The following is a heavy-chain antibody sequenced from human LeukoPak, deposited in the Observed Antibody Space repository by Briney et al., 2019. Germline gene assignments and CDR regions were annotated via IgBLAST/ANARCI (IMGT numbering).Heavy chain of an antibody. CDR1: GFSLSTSGEG. Sequence: SGPTLVKPKQTLTLTCTFSGFSLSTSGEGVGWIRQPPGKALEWLALTYWNDDRRYSPSLKSRLTITKDTSKNQVVLTMTNMDPVDTGTYYCANLFRHFGPPYYFDYWGQGTLVTVSS. V-gene: IGHV2-5*01. D-gene: IGHD2-21*01. CDR2: TYWNDDR. CDR3: ANLFRHFGPPYYFDY. J-gene: IGHJ4*02.